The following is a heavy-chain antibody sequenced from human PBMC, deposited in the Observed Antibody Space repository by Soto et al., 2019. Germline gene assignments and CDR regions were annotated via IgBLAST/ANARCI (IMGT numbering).Heavy chain of an antibody. D-gene: IGHD2-15*01. CDR2: MLYSGLT. CDR3: APLSVSLSGPYGIHV. J-gene: IGHJ6*02. V-gene: IGHV4-39*01. CDR1: GYSVSSSDYY. Sequence: SETLSLTCSVSGYSVSSSDYYWAWIRQPPGKGLEWIGSMLYSGLTYYNPSLKSRVTLSVDTSKDQFSVRLNSVTASDTAVYYCAPLSVSLSGPYGIHVWGQGTTVTVSS.